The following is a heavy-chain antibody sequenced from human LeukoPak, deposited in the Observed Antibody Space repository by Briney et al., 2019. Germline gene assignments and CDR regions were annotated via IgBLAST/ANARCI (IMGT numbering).Heavy chain of an antibody. D-gene: IGHD3-10*01. V-gene: IGHV6-1*01. J-gene: IGHJ4*02. CDR2: TYYRSKWYN. CDR3: AREGWFEELHHFDY. Sequence: SQTLSLTCAISGESISSNSAAWNWIRQSPSRGLEWLGRTYYRSKWYNDYAVSVKSRITINPDTSKNQFSLQLNSVTPEDTAVYYCAREGWFEELHHFDYWGQGTLVTVSS. CDR1: GESISSNSAA.